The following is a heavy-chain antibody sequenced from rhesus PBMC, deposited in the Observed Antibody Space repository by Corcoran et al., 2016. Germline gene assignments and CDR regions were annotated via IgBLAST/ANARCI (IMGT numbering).Heavy chain of an antibody. Sequence: QVQLQESGPGLVKPSETLSLTCAVSGGSISSNYWSWIRQPPGKGLEWIGYIYGSSGSTYYSPSLKSRVTISTDTSKNQFSLKLSSVTAADTAVYYCARDDCGSSRGFDYWGQGVLVTVSS. CDR2: IYGSSGST. V-gene: IGHV4-160*01. CDR1: GGSISSNY. D-gene: IGHD4-29*01. CDR3: ARDDCGSSRGFDY. J-gene: IGHJ4*01.